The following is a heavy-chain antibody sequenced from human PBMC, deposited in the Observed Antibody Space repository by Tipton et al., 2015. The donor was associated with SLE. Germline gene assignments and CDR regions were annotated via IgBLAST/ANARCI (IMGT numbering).Heavy chain of an antibody. CDR3: ARAQLLADDVFNL. J-gene: IGHJ3*01. Sequence: SLRLSCIASGLTLSTYWMHWVRQAPGKGLVWVSRISSVGTATSYADSVKGRFTISRDNAKNTLYVQMNSLRAEDTAVYYCARAQLLADDVFNLWGQGTMVTDSS. D-gene: IGHD6-19*01. CDR2: ISSVGTAT. V-gene: IGHV3-74*01. CDR1: GLTLSTYW.